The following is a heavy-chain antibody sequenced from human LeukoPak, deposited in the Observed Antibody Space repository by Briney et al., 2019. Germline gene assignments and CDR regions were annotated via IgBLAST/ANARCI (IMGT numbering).Heavy chain of an antibody. CDR3: ARGARWTPYYYYYYMDV. CDR2: ISGSGGST. Sequence: GGSLRLSCAASGFTFSSYAMSWVRQAPGKGLEWVSAISGSGGSTYYADSVKGRFTISRDNSKNTLYLQMNSLRAEDTAVYYCARGARWTPYYYYYYMDVWGKGTTVTVSS. J-gene: IGHJ6*03. V-gene: IGHV3-23*01. D-gene: IGHD4/OR15-4a*01. CDR1: GFTFSSYA.